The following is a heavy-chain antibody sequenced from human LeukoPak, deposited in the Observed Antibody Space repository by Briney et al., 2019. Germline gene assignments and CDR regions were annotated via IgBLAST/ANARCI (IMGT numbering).Heavy chain of an antibody. CDR1: GFTFSSYA. CDR3: TTSVY. V-gene: IGHV3-15*01. J-gene: IGHJ4*02. Sequence: GGSLRLSCAASGFTFSSYAMSWVRQAPGRGLEWVGRIKTKTVGGTVDYAAPVKGRFIISRDDPTASLYLQMSSLRTEDTAVYYCTTSVYWGQGILVTVSS. CDR2: IKTKTVGGTV. D-gene: IGHD5/OR15-5a*01.